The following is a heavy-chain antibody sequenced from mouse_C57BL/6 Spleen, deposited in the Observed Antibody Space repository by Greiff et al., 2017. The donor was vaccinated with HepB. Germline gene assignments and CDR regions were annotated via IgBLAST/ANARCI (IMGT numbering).Heavy chain of an antibody. D-gene: IGHD2-2*01. CDR3: ARSWLRQENYFDY. CDR2: INPGSGGT. J-gene: IGHJ2*01. CDR1: GYAFTNYL. Sequence: QVQLQQSGAELVRPGTSVKVSCKASGYAFTNYLIEWVKQRPGQGLEWIGVINPGSGGTNYNEKFKGKATLTADKSSSTAYMQLSSLTSEDSAVYFCARSWLRQENYFDYWGQGTTLTVSS. V-gene: IGHV1-54*01.